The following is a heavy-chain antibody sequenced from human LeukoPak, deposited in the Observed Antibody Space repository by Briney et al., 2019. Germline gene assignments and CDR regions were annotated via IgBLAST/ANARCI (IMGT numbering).Heavy chain of an antibody. J-gene: IGHJ5*02. Sequence: GGSLRLSCAAPGFTFSSYAMHWVRQAPGKGLEWVALISYDGSNKYYADSVKGRFTISRDNSKNTLYLQMNSLRAEDTAVYYFAKSRVQGFDPWGQGTLVTVSS. CDR1: GFTFSSYA. D-gene: IGHD1-1*01. CDR2: ISYDGSNK. V-gene: IGHV3-30*18. CDR3: AKSRVQGFDP.